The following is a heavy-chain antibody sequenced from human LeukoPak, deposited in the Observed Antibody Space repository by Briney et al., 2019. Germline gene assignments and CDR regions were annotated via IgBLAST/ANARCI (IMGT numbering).Heavy chain of an antibody. CDR3: ARSRYTGSHFDY. CDR2: INSDGSST. Sequence: PGGSLRLSCAASGFTFSSYWMQWGRQAPGKGLVWVSRINSDGSSTSCADSVKGRFTISRDNAKNTLYLQMSSLRAEDTAVYYCARSRYTGSHFDYWGQGTLVTVSS. D-gene: IGHD1-26*01. J-gene: IGHJ4*02. V-gene: IGHV3-74*01. CDR1: GFTFSSYW.